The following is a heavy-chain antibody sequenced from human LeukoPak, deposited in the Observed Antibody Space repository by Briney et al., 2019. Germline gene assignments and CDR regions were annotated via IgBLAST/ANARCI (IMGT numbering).Heavy chain of an antibody. Sequence: SETPSLTCTVSGGSISSSSYYWGWIRQPPGKGLEWIGSIYYSGSTYYNPSLKSRVTISVDTSKNQFSLKLSSVTAADTAVYYCARGSGSQFDPWGQGTLVTVSS. V-gene: IGHV4-39*07. CDR3: ARGSGSQFDP. CDR1: GGSISSSSYY. J-gene: IGHJ5*02. D-gene: IGHD1-26*01. CDR2: IYYSGST.